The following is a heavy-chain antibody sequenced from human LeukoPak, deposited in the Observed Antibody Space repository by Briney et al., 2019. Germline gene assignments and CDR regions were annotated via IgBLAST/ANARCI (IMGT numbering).Heavy chain of an antibody. CDR3: ARGYDYVWGSSRDAFDI. J-gene: IGHJ3*02. V-gene: IGHV1-18*01. CDR2: ISAFSGNT. D-gene: IGHD3-16*01. CDR1: GHTFKDYG. Sequence: ASVKVSCKTSGHTFKDYGVSWVRQAPGQDLEWVGGISAFSGNTNYAQKLQGRVTMTTDTSTSTAYMELRSLRSDDTAVYYCARGYDYVWGSSRDAFDIWGQGTMVTVSS.